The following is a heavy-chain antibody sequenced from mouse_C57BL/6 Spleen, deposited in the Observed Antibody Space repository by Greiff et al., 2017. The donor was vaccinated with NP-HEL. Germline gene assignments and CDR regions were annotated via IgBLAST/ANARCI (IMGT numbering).Heavy chain of an antibody. CDR2: IYPRDGST. Sequence: VQLQQSGPELVKPGASVKLSCKASGYTFTSYDINWVKQRPGQGLEWIGWIYPRDGSTKYNEKLKGKATLTVDTSSSTAYMELHSLTSEDTAVYFCARWGYYGSSLGFAYWGQGTLVTVSA. J-gene: IGHJ3*01. CDR1: GYTFTSYD. CDR3: ARWGYYGSSLGFAY. V-gene: IGHV1-85*01. D-gene: IGHD1-1*01.